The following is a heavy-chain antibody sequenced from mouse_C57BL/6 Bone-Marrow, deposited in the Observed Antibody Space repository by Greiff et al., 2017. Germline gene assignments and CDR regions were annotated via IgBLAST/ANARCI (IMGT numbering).Heavy chain of an antibody. CDR2: IYPGSGNT. CDR3: ARDSSGYYAMDY. D-gene: IGHD3-2*02. CDR1: GYTFTSYG. V-gene: IGHV1-81*01. J-gene: IGHJ4*01. Sequence: QVQLKQSGAELARPGASVKLSCKASGYTFTSYGISWVKQRTGQGLEWIGEIYPGSGNTYYNEKFKGKATLTEDKSSSTAYMELRSLTSEDSAVYFCARDSSGYYAMDYWGQGTSVTVSS.